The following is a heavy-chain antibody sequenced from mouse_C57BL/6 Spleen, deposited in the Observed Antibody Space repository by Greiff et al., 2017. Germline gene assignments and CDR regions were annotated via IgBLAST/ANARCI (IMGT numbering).Heavy chain of an antibody. Sequence: DVKLQESGPGLVKPSQSLSLTCSVTGYSITSGYYWNWIRQFPGNKLEWMGYISYDGSNNYNPSFKNRISITRNTSQNQFFLKLNAVTTEDTATYYCAREFAYWGQGTLVTVSA. CDR2: ISYDGSN. V-gene: IGHV3-6*01. J-gene: IGHJ3*01. CDR1: GYSITSGYY. CDR3: AREFAY.